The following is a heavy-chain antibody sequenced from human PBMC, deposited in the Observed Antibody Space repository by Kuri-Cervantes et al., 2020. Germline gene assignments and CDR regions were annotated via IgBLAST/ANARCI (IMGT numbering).Heavy chain of an antibody. CDR1: GGTSSSYA. CDR3: ARDRCRQGFWSGYWFSDNNWFDP. Sequence: SVKVSCKASGGTSSSYAISWVRQAPGQGLEWMGGIIPIFGTANYAQKFQGRVTITADESTSTAYMELRSLRSDDTAVYYCARDRCRQGFWSGYWFSDNNWFDPWGQGTLVTVSS. J-gene: IGHJ5*02. V-gene: IGHV1-69*13. CDR2: IIPIFGTA. D-gene: IGHD3-3*01.